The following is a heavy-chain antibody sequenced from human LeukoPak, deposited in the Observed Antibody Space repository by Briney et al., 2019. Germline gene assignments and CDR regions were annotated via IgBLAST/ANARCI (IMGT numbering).Heavy chain of an antibody. Sequence: PGGSLRLSCAASGFTFSDYYMSWVRQAPGKGLEWVSAISGSGGSTYYADSVKGRFTISRDNSKNTLYLQMNSLRAEDTAVYYCAKVPADPSEPLPPHAFDIWGQGTMVTVSS. CDR2: ISGSGGST. J-gene: IGHJ3*02. CDR3: AKVPADPSEPLPPHAFDI. D-gene: IGHD2-2*01. V-gene: IGHV3-23*01. CDR1: GFTFSDYY.